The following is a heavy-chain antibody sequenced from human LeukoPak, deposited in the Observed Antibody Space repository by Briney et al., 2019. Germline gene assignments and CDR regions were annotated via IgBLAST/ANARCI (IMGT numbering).Heavy chain of an antibody. Sequence: SETLSLTCTVSGGSISSRNYCWGWFRQSPGKGLEWIAYICHSGSTYYNPSLKSRVTISVDTSKNHFSLMLTSVSAADTAVYHRAKHPPHEDGDKRGFDFWGQGTLVTVSS. CDR2: ICHSGST. CDR1: GGSISSRNYC. V-gene: IGHV4-39*01. D-gene: IGHD5-24*01. J-gene: IGHJ4*02. CDR3: AKHPPHEDGDKRGFDF.